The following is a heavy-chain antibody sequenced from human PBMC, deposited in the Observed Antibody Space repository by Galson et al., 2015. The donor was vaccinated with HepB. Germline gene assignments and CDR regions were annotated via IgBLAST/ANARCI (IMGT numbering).Heavy chain of an antibody. CDR2: IKQDGSEK. CDR1: GFTFSSYW. V-gene: IGHV3-7*03. D-gene: IGHD2-21*02. Sequence: SLRLSCAASGFTFSSYWMSWVRQAPGKGLEWVANIKQDGSEKYYVDSVKGRFTISRDNAKNSLYLQMNSLRAEDTAVYYCASAYCGGDCFPYYYYGMDVWGQGTTVTVSS. CDR3: ASAYCGGDCFPYYYYGMDV. J-gene: IGHJ6*02.